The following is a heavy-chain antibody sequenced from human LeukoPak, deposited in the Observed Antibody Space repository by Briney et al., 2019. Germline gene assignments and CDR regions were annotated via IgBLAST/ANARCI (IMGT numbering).Heavy chain of an antibody. D-gene: IGHD5-18*01. V-gene: IGHV4-4*07. CDR2: MYTGGSS. CDR3: AISKEGSGYTYGLAFDI. CDR1: GGSLSSYF. J-gene: IGHJ3*02. Sequence: SETLPLTCTVSGGSLSSYFWSWIRQPAGKGLEWIGRMYTGGSSKYNPSLKSRVTVSVDTSQTQFSMNLTSVTAAHTAVYHCAISKEGSGYTYGLAFDIWGQGTMVTVSS.